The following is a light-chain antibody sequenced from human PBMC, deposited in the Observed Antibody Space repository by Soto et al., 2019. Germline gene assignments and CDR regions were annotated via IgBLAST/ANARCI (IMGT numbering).Light chain of an antibody. CDR1: SSDVGGYNY. Sequence: QSALTQPRSVSGSPGQSVTISCTGTSSDVGGYNYVSWYQQHPGKAPKLMIYDVSKRPSGVPDRVSGSKSGYTASLAISGLQGEDESDYYCCSYAGSYAHYVFGPGTKVTVL. J-gene: IGLJ1*01. V-gene: IGLV2-11*01. CDR3: CSYAGSYAHYV. CDR2: DVS.